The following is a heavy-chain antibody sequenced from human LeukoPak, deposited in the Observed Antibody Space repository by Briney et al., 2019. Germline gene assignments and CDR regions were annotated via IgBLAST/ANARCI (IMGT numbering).Heavy chain of an antibody. CDR2: IAYTGTI. CDR1: GFSFSSYS. V-gene: IGHV3-48*01. J-gene: IGHJ4*02. Sequence: GESLRLSCTASGFSFSSYSRNWVRQAPGKGLEWVAYIAYTGTIHYADSVRGRFAISRDNAKSSLFLQLNSLRAEDTAVYYCARDPHSLDYWGQGTLVTVSS. CDR3: ARDPHSLDY.